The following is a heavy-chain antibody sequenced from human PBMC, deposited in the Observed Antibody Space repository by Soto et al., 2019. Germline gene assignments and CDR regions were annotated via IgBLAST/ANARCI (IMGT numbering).Heavy chain of an antibody. CDR3: ARNGRSSYSNGWYYFDY. V-gene: IGHV1-46*01. CDR1: GYTFTSYY. Sequence: QVQLVQSGAEVQKPGASVKVSCKASGYTFTSYYMHWVRQAPGQGLEWMGIINPIGGSTSYAQKFQCRVSMTRDTPTITVYMELSILTSEDTAVYYCARNGRSSYSNGWYYFDYWGQGAMVTVSS. J-gene: IGHJ4*02. CDR2: INPIGGST. D-gene: IGHD6-19*01.